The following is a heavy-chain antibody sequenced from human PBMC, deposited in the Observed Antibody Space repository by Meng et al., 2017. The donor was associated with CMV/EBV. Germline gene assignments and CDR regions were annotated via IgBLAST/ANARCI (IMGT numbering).Heavy chain of an antibody. Sequence: SETLSPTCAVSGGSTSSSNWWSWVRQPPGKGLEWMGEIYHSGSTNYNPSLKSRVTISVDKSKNQFSLKLSSVTAADTAVYYCARDPIVVPAATQSSRYYYYYGMDVWGQGTTVTVSS. V-gene: IGHV4-4*02. CDR1: GGSTSSSNW. J-gene: IGHJ6*02. CDR3: ARDPIVVPAATQSSRYYYYYGMDV. CDR2: IYHSGST. D-gene: IGHD2-2*01.